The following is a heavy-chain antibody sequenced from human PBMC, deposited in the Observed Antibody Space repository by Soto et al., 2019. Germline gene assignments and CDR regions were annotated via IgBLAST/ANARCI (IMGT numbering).Heavy chain of an antibody. Sequence: PSETLSLTCTVSGGSISSGGYYWSWIRQHPGKGLEWIGYIYYSGSTYYNPSLKSRVTISVDTSKNQFYLKLSSVTAADTAVYYCARVRRTIYDSSGYADFDYWGQGNLVTVSS. D-gene: IGHD3-22*01. CDR2: IYYSGST. CDR3: ARVRRTIYDSSGYADFDY. V-gene: IGHV4-31*03. J-gene: IGHJ4*02. CDR1: GGSISSGGYY.